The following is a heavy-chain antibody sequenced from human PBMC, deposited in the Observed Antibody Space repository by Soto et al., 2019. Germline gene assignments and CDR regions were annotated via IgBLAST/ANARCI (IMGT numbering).Heavy chain of an antibody. D-gene: IGHD5-12*01. CDR2: IYYSGST. V-gene: IGHV4-59*01. CDR3: ARDGEKSGYDSAWFDP. Sequence: PSETLSLTCTVSGGSITSYYWSWIRQPPGKGLEWIGYIYYSGSTNYNPSLKSRVTISVDTSKNQFSLKLSSVTAADTAVYYCARDGEKSGYDSAWFDPWGQGTLVTVSS. CDR1: GGSITSYY. J-gene: IGHJ5*02.